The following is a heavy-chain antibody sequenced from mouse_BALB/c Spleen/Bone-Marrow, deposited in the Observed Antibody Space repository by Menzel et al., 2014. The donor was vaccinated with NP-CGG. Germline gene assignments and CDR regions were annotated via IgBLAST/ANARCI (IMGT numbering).Heavy chain of an antibody. J-gene: IGHJ4*01. Sequence: QVQLQQSGPGLVAPSQSLSITCTVSGFSLTSYGAHWVRQPPGKGLEWLGVIWAGGSTNYNSALMSRLSISKDNSKSQVFLKMNSLQTDDTAMYYCARARSGNYYAMDYWGQGTSVTVSS. CDR2: IWAGGST. V-gene: IGHV2-9*02. D-gene: IGHD2-1*01. CDR3: ARARSGNYYAMDY. CDR1: GFSLTSYG.